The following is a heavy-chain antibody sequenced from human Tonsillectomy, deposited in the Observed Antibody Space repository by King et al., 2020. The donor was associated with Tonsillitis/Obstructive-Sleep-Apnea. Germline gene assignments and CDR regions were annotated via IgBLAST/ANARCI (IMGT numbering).Heavy chain of an antibody. CDR1: GFTFDDFA. Sequence: VQLVESGGGFVQPGRSLRLSCAASGFTFDDFALHWVRQVSGKGLEWVSGISWNSGNIGYAESVKGRFTISRDNAKNSLYLQMNSLRTEDAALYYCAIDRTKNWNYGTPHDYWGQGTLVSVSS. CDR2: ISWNSGNI. CDR3: AIDRTKNWNYGTPHDY. V-gene: IGHV3-9*01. J-gene: IGHJ4*02. D-gene: IGHD1-7*01.